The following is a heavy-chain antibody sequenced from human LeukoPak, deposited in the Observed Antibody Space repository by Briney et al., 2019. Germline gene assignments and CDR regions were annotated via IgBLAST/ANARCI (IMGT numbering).Heavy chain of an antibody. CDR3: ARAPLSGTYYTDAFDI. CDR2: IHHSGST. V-gene: IGHV4-4*02. J-gene: IGHJ3*02. CDR1: GGSISTNNW. D-gene: IGHD1-26*01. Sequence: PSETLSLTCAVSGGSISTNNWWTWVRQPPGKGLEWIGEIHHSGSTDYNPSLKSRVTKSPDKSKNQFSLTLTSVTAADTAVYFCARAPLSGTYYTDAFDIWGQGTMVTISS.